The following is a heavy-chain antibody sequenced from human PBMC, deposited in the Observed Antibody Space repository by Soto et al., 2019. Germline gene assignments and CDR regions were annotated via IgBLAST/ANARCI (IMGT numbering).Heavy chain of an antibody. CDR3: AKDQMGRGWRTLDS. Sequence: QVQLVESGGGVVQPGRSLTLSCAASGFTFSSYGFHWVRQAPGQGLEWVTVIWYDGSNKYYADSVKGRFTISRDNSKNILYLQMTSLRGDDTAMYYCAKDQMGRGWRTLDSWGQGTLVIVSS. CDR1: GFTFSSYG. D-gene: IGHD3-10*01. V-gene: IGHV3-33*06. CDR2: IWYDGSNK. J-gene: IGHJ4*02.